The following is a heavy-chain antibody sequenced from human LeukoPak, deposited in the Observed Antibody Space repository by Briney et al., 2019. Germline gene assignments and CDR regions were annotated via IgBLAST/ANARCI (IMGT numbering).Heavy chain of an antibody. Sequence: GASVKVSCKASGYTFTSYYMHWVRQAPGQGLEWMGVINPSGGSTSYAQKFQGRVTMTRDMSTSTVYMELSSLRSEDTAVHYCARDLMGAYNWFDPWGQGTLVTVSS. CDR1: GYTFTSYY. D-gene: IGHD1-26*01. CDR2: INPSGGST. CDR3: ARDLMGAYNWFDP. J-gene: IGHJ5*02. V-gene: IGHV1-46*01.